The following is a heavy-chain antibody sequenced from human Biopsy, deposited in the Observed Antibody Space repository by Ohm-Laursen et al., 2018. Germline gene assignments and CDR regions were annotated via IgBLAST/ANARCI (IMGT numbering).Heavy chain of an antibody. Sequence: SETLSLTCTVSGGSISSSTTYYWAWLRQPPGKGLEWIGSIYNNETTFYNPSLKNRVPISVDTSTNQFSLKVSSVTAADTALYFCARHPTGFWFDPWGQGTLVTVSS. CDR1: GGSISSSTTYY. V-gene: IGHV4-39*01. CDR2: IYNNETT. CDR3: ARHPTGFWFDP. J-gene: IGHJ5*02.